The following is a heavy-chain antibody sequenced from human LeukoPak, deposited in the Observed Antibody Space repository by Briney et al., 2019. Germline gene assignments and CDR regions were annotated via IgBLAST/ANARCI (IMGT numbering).Heavy chain of an antibody. J-gene: IGHJ3*02. V-gene: IGHV4-38-2*02. CDR2: IYHSGST. D-gene: IGHD4-23*01. CDR3: ATLTGGDDAFDI. Sequence: SETLSLTCTVSGYSISSGYYWGWIRQPPGKGLEWMGTIYHSGSTYYNPSLKSRVTISALTSKNRFSLKLSSVTAADTAVYYCATLTGGDDAFDIWGQGTMVTVSS. CDR1: GYSISSGYY.